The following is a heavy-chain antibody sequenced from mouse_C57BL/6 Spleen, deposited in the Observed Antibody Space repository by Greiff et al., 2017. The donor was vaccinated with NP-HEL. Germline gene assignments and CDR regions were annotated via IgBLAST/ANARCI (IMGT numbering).Heavy chain of an antibody. V-gene: IGHV1-61*01. D-gene: IGHD2-3*01. CDR3: AGWGLLAYFDY. CDR1: GYTFTSYW. CDR2: IYPSDSET. Sequence: QVQLQQPGAELVRPGSSVKLSCKASGYTFTSYWMDWVKQRPGQGLEWIGNIYPSDSETHYNQKFKDKATLTVDKSSSTAYMQLSSLTSEDAAVYYCAGWGLLAYFDYWGQGTTLTVSS. J-gene: IGHJ2*01.